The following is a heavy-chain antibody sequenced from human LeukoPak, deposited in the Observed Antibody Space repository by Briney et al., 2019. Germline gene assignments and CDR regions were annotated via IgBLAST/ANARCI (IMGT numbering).Heavy chain of an antibody. D-gene: IGHD1-1*01. CDR2: IGTASDT. V-gene: IGHV3-13*01. J-gene: IGHJ6*03. Sequence: GGSLRLSCAASGFTFSSFDMHWVRQPTRQGLEWVSTIGTASDTYYPGSMEGRFTLSRDNAKNSLYLQMNSLTAGDTAVYYCARGPPRGKYYYMDVWGKGTTVTVSS. CDR3: ARGPPRGKYYYMDV. CDR1: GFTFSSFD.